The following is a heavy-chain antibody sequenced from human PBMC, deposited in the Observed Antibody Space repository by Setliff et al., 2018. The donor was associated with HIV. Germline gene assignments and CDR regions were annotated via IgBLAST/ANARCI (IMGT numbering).Heavy chain of an antibody. CDR3: AKSSLIVVVGTDYFDP. CDR2: ISSDGTNE. J-gene: IGHJ4*02. CDR1: GFSFGNFA. V-gene: IGHV3-30*04. Sequence: QAGGSLRLSCAASGFSFGNFAMHWVRQAPGKRLEWLAVISSDGTNEYYVDSVRGRFTISRDNDRNTLNLRLDRLRADDTAVYYCAKSSLIVVVGTDYFDPWGQGTLVTVSS. D-gene: IGHD3-22*01.